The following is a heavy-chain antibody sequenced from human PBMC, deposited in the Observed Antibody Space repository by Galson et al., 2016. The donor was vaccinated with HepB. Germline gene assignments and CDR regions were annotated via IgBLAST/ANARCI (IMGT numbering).Heavy chain of an antibody. D-gene: IGHD1-26*01. Sequence: SLRLSCAASGFTFGDYAVIWFRQAPGKGLEWVSFIRSKAYGERTMYAASVKGRFTISRDDSKSIAYLQMDSLQTDDTAVYSCTRGVNRRCYYDPWGQGTLVTVSS. CDR2: IRSKAYGERT. CDR1: GFTFGDYA. J-gene: IGHJ5*02. V-gene: IGHV3-49*03. CDR3: TRGVNRRCYYDP.